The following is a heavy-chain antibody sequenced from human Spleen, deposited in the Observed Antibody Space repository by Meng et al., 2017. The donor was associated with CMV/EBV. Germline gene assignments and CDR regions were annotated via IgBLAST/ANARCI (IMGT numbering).Heavy chain of an antibody. CDR1: GSSFAGKF. Sequence: SGSSFAGKFMHWVRQAPGQGLEWMGWINPNSGGTNYAQKFQGRVTMTRDTSITTAYMDLSGLKSDDTAVYFCASTGDRTTGAQALEYWGQGTLVTVSS. J-gene: IGHJ4*02. V-gene: IGHV1-2*02. D-gene: IGHD4/OR15-4a*01. CDR3: ASTGDRTTGAQALEY. CDR2: INPNSGGT.